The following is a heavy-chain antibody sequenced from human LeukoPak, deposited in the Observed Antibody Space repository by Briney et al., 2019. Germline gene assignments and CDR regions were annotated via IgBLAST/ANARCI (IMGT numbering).Heavy chain of an antibody. V-gene: IGHV5-51*01. CDR2: FYPADSDT. CDR3: ARYSGSYPTSYYFDY. J-gene: IGHJ4*02. D-gene: IGHD1-26*01. Sequence: PGESLKISCKGSGYSFTSYWIGWVRQMPGKGLEWMGIFYPADSDTRYSPSFQGQVTISADKSISTAYLQWSSLKASDTAMYYCARYSGSYPTSYYFDYWGQGTLVTVSS. CDR1: GYSFTSYW.